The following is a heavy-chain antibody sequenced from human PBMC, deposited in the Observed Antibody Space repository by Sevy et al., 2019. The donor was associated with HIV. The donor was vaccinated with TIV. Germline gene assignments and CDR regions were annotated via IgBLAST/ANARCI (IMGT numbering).Heavy chain of an antibody. D-gene: IGHD2-2*01. CDR1: GFTFGDYW. CDR3: ARAPDPSCRSTRCYYFDY. CDR2: IKQGGSET. J-gene: IGHJ4*02. V-gene: IGHV3-7*03. Sequence: GGSLRLSCAASGFTFGDYWLTWVRQVPGKGLEWVANIKQGGSETYYADSVKGRFSISRDNAKNSLYLQMNSLRAEDTAVYYCARAPDPSCRSTRCYYFDYWGQGTLVTVSS.